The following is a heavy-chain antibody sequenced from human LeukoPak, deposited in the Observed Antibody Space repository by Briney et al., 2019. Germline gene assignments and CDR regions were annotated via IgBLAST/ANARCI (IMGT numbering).Heavy chain of an antibody. V-gene: IGHV3-74*01. CDR1: GFTFSSYW. CDR2: INSDGSST. CDR3: ARRYYYDRSGYDAFDI. Sequence: PGGSLRLSCAASGFTFSSYWMHWVRQGPGKGLVWVSRINSDGSSTSYADSVKGRFTISRDNAKNTLYLQMNSLRAEDTAVYYCARRYYYDRSGYDAFDIWGQGTMVTVSS. J-gene: IGHJ3*02. D-gene: IGHD3-22*01.